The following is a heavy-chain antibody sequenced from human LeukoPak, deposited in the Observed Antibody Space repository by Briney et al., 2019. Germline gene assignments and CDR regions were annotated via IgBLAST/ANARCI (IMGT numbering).Heavy chain of an antibody. CDR3: AKGGIAAAGNASEGLDY. CDR2: ISYDGSNK. V-gene: IGHV3-30*18. J-gene: IGHJ4*02. D-gene: IGHD6-13*01. CDR1: GFTFRNYG. Sequence: SGGSLRLSCAASGFTFRNYGMHWVRQAPGKGLEWVAVISYDGSNKYYTDSVKGRFTISRDNSKNTLYLQMNSLRAEDTAVYYCAKGGIAAAGNASEGLDYWGQGTLVTVSS.